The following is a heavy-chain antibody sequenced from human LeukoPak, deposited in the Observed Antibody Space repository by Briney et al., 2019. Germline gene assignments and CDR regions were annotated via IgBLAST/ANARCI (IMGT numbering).Heavy chain of an antibody. CDR1: GYTFTSYG. CDR2: ISAYNGNT. CDR3: ARAQYHDFWSGNYGMDV. J-gene: IGHJ6*02. Sequence: ASVKVSCKASGYTFTSYGISWVRQAPGQGLEWMGWISAYNGNTNYAQKLQGRVTMTTDTSTSTAYMELRSLRSDDTAVYYCARAQYHDFWSGNYGMDVWGQGTTVTVSS. D-gene: IGHD3-3*01. V-gene: IGHV1-18*01.